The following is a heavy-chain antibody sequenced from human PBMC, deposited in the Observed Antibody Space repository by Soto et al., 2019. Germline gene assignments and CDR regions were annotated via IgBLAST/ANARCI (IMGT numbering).Heavy chain of an antibody. J-gene: IGHJ4*02. CDR3: AKGRIAAASLDY. Sequence: EVQLLESGGGLVQPGGSLRLSCAASGFTFSSYAMSWVRQAPGKGLEWVSAISGSGGNTYYADSVKGRFTISRDNSKNTLYLQINSLRAEDTAVYYCAKGRIAAASLDYWGQGTLVTVSS. CDR2: ISGSGGNT. CDR1: GFTFSSYA. V-gene: IGHV3-23*01. D-gene: IGHD6-13*01.